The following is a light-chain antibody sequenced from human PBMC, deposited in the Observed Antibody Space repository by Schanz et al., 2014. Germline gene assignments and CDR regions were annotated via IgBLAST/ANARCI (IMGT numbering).Light chain of an antibody. V-gene: IGLV1-40*01. J-gene: IGLJ3*02. CDR3: NSYAGSNNWV. CDR1: SSNIGAGYD. Sequence: QSVLTQPPSVSGAPGQRVTISCTGNSSNIGAGYDVHWYQQLPGTAPKLLIFGNNNRPSGVPDRFSGSKSGTSASLAITGLQPEDEADYYCNSYAGSNNWVFGGGTKLTVL. CDR2: GNN.